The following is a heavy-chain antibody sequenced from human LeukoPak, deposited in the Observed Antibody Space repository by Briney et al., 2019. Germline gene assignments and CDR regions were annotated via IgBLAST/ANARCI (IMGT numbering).Heavy chain of an antibody. CDR1: GFTFSTYA. CDR2: ISSDGSNK. CDR3: IRVLSPRSYFRFDY. V-gene: IGHV3-30-3*01. D-gene: IGHD3-10*01. J-gene: IGHJ4*02. Sequence: GGSLRLSCAASGFTFSTYALHWVRQAPGKGLKWVAVISSDGSNKNYADSVKGRFTISGDDSKNTLYLQMNSLRAEDTAVYYCIRVLSPRSYFRFDYWGQGTLVTVSS.